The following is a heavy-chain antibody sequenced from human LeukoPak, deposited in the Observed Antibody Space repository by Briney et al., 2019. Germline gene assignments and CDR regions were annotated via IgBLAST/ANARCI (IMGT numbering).Heavy chain of an antibody. J-gene: IGHJ4*02. Sequence: ASVKVSCKASGGTFSSYAISWVRQAPGQGLEWMGGIIPIFGTANYAQKFQGRVTITADESTSTAYMELSSLGSEDTAVYYCARRRDGYNYVFDYWGQGTLVTVSS. CDR3: ARRRDGYNYVFDY. D-gene: IGHD5-24*01. V-gene: IGHV1-69*13. CDR1: GGTFSSYA. CDR2: IIPIFGTA.